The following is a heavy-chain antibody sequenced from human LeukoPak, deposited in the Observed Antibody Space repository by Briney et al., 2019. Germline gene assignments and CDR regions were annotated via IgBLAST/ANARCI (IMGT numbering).Heavy chain of an antibody. CDR2: IIPILGIA. D-gene: IGHD3-9*01. Sequence: SVKVSCKASGGTFSSYTISWVRQAPGQGLEWMGRIIPILGIANYAQKFQGGVTITADKSTSTAYMELSSLRSEDTAVYYCARDIPTYYDILTGETDAFDIWGQGTMVTVSS. J-gene: IGHJ3*02. CDR3: ARDIPTYYDILTGETDAFDI. CDR1: GGTFSSYT. V-gene: IGHV1-69*04.